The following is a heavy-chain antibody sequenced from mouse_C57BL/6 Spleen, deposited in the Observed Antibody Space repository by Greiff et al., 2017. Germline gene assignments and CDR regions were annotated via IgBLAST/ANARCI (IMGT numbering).Heavy chain of an antibody. CDR3: ARGTEDYAMDY. CDR2: INPGSGGT. CDR1: GYAFTNYL. D-gene: IGHD3-3*01. Sequence: QVQLQQSEAELVRPGTSVKVSCKASGYAFTNYLIEWVKQRPGQGLEWIGVINPGSGGTNYNEKFKGKATLTADKSSSTAYMQLSSLTSEDSAVYFCARGTEDYAMDYWGQGTSVTVSS. V-gene: IGHV1-54*01. J-gene: IGHJ4*01.